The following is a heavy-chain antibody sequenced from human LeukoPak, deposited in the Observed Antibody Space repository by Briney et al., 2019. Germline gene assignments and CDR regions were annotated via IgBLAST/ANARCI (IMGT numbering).Heavy chain of an antibody. CDR1: GFTFSSYN. V-gene: IGHV3-21*01. D-gene: IGHD5-18*01. CDR2: ISASSSFI. CDR3: ARDGYSPRGFDP. Sequence: PGGSLRLSCAATGFTFSSYNMNWVRQAPGKGLEWVTCISASSSFIYYADSVKGRITISRDNAKNSLYLQLNSLRAEDTAVYYCARDGYSPRGFDPWGQGTLVTVSS. J-gene: IGHJ5*02.